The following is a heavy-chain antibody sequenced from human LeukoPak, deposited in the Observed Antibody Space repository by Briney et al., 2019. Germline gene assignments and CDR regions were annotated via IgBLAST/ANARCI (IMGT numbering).Heavy chain of an antibody. V-gene: IGHV3-48*01. J-gene: IGHJ3*02. CDR3: ARDYLALLGGAPYDAFDI. D-gene: IGHD1-26*01. CDR2: ISSSSSTI. CDR1: GFTFSSYS. Sequence: PGGSLRLSCAASGFTFSSYSMNWVRQAPGKGLEWVSYISSSSSTIYYADSVKGRFTISGDNAKNSLYLQMNSLRAEDTAVYYCARDYLALLGGAPYDAFDIWGQGTMVTVSS.